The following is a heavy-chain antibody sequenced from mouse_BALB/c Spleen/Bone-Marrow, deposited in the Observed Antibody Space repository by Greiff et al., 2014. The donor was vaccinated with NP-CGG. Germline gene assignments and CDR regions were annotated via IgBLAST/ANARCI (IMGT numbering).Heavy chain of an antibody. V-gene: IGHV2-9*02. Sequence: VMLVESGPGLVAPSQSLSITCTVSGFPLTNYGVHWVRQPPGKGLEWLGVIWAGGSTNYNSALTSRLSITKDNSKSQVFLKMNSLQTDDTAMYYCARDRYYDYYFDYWGQGTTLTVSS. CDR2: IWAGGST. CDR3: ARDRYYDYYFDY. J-gene: IGHJ2*01. D-gene: IGHD2-4*01. CDR1: GFPLTNYG.